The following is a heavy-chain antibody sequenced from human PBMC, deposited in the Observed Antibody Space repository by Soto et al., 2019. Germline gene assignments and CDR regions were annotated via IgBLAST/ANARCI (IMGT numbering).Heavy chain of an antibody. CDR1: GFTFSSYA. D-gene: IGHD2-2*01. CDR3: ARAGRILNIVVVPAGIPSGMDV. V-gene: IGHV3-30-3*01. Sequence: GGSLRLSCAASGFTFSSYAMHWVRQAPGKGLEWVAVISYDGSNKYYADSVKGRFTISRDNSKNTLYLQMNSLRAEDTAVYYCARAGRILNIVVVPAGIPSGMDVWGQGTTVTVSS. CDR2: ISYDGSNK. J-gene: IGHJ6*02.